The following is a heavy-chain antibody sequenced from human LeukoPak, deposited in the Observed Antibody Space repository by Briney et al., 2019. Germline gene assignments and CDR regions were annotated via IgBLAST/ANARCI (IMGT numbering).Heavy chain of an antibody. D-gene: IGHD5-18*01. CDR2: INPNSGGT. J-gene: IGHJ4*02. Sequence: APVKVSCKASGYTFTGYYMHWVRQAPGQGLEWMGWINPNSGGTNYAQKFQGRVTMTRDTSISTAYMELSRLRSDDTAVYYCARDLKGGYSYGAYYFDYWGQGTLVTVSS. CDR3: ARDLKGGYSYGAYYFDY. V-gene: IGHV1-2*02. CDR1: GYTFTGYY.